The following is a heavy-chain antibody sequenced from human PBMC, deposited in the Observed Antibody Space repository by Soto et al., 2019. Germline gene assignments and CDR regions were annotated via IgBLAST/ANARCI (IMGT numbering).Heavy chain of an antibody. V-gene: IGHV4-39*07. CDR3: ARGVLEMATLYYFDY. Sequence: SETLSLTCTVSGASISSSGYYWGWIRQPPGKGLEWIASIYYSGSTYYNPSLKSRVTISVDTSKNQFSLKLSSVTAADTAVYYCARGVLEMATLYYFDYWGQGTLVTVSS. CDR2: IYYSGST. J-gene: IGHJ4*02. D-gene: IGHD5-12*01. CDR1: GASISSSGYY.